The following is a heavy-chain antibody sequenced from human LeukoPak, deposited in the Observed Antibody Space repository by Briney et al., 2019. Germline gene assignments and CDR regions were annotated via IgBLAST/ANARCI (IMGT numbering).Heavy chain of an antibody. J-gene: IGHJ2*01. D-gene: IGHD3-16*01. CDR3: AKAPFRNWYFDL. Sequence: GGSLRLSCAASGFIFTSYDMSSVRQGPGKGLEWVSGLSASGGSTYYADSVKGRFTISRDNSKNTLFLQMSSLGPEDTAVYYCAKAPFRNWYFDLWGRGTLVTVSS. CDR1: GFIFTSYD. CDR2: LSASGGST. V-gene: IGHV3-23*01.